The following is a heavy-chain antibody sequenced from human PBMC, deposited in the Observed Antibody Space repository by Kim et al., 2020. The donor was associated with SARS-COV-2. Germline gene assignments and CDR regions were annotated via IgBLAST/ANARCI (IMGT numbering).Heavy chain of an antibody. D-gene: IGHD6-13*01. CDR3: ARGGAAADYYYYYGMDV. V-gene: IGHV1-69*01. Sequence: QGRVTITADESTSTAYMELSSLRSEDTAVYYCARGGAAADYYYYYGMDVWGQGTTVTVSS. J-gene: IGHJ6*02.